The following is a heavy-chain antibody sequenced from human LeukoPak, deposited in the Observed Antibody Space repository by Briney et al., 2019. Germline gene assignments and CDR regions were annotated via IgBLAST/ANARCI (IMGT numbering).Heavy chain of an antibody. CDR1: GFTFSSYA. Sequence: GGSLRLSCSASGFTFSSYAIQWVRQAPGKGLEYVSATSSNGGSIYYADSVKGRFTISRDNSKNTLYLQMSSLRAEDTAVYYCVPPPNELALHSWGQGTLVSVPS. V-gene: IGHV3-64D*06. D-gene: IGHD1-1*01. J-gene: IGHJ4*02. CDR2: TSSNGGSI. CDR3: VPPPNELALHS.